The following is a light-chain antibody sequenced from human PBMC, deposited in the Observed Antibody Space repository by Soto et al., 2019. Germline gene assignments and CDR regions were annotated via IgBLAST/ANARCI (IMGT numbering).Light chain of an antibody. CDR1: QGISSY. CDR2: AAS. Sequence: IQLTQSPSSLSASIGDRVIVTCRASQGISSYLAWYQQKPGKAPKLLIYAASTLQSGVPSRFSGGGSGTDFTLTISSLQPEDFATYYCQQFNSPLTFGGGTKVEIK. CDR3: QQFNSPLT. V-gene: IGKV1-9*01. J-gene: IGKJ4*01.